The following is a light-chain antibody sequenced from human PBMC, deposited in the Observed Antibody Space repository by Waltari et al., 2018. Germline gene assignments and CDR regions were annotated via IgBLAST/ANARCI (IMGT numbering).Light chain of an antibody. J-gene: IGLJ7*01. V-gene: IGLV1-51*02. CDR3: GTWDSSLSGAV. Sequence: QSVLTQPPSVSAAPGQRVTISCSVGNANTGNNYVSWYRQFPGTAPKLLIYENSERPSGIPGRFSGSKSGTSATLYITGLQAGDEADYYCGTWDSSLSGAVFGGGTHLTVL. CDR2: ENS. CDR1: NANTGNNY.